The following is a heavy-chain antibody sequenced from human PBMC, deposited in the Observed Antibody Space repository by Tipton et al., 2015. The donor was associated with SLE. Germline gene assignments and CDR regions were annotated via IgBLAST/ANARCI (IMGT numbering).Heavy chain of an antibody. CDR3: ARGEYKPFDY. Sequence: TLSLTCTVSGGSISSYYWSWIRQPAGKGLELIGRIYTSGSTNYNPSLKSRVTMSVDTSKNQFSLTLSSVTAAETAVYYCARGEYKPFDYCCHGTLVTVSS. CDR1: GGSISSYY. D-gene: IGHD6-6*01. V-gene: IGHV4-4*07. CDR2: IYTSGST. J-gene: IGHJ4*01.